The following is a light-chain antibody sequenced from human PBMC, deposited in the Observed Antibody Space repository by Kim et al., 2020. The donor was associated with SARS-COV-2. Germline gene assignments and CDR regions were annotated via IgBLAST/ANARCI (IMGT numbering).Light chain of an antibody. J-gene: IGLJ3*02. CDR1: NIGTKN. V-gene: IGLV3-9*01. Sequence: VALGQTARITCGGKNIGTKNLHWFQQKPGQAPGLVICGDSNRPSGIPERFSGSNAGNTATLTISRAQPGDEADYYCQVWDSSTGMFGGGTQLTVL. CDR2: GDS. CDR3: QVWDSSTGM.